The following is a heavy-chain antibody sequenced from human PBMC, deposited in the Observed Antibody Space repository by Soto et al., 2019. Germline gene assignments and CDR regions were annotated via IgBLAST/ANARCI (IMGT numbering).Heavy chain of an antibody. J-gene: IGHJ4*02. CDR1: GGSISSYY. CDR2: IYYSGST. Sequence: SETLSLTCTVSGGSISSYYWSWIRQPPGKGLEWIGYIYYSGSTNYNPSLKSRVTISVDTSKNPFSLKLSSVTAADTAVYYCARSGRPPHLSPPPLDYWGQGTLVTVSS. CDR3: ARSGRPPHLSPPPLDY. V-gene: IGHV4-59*01.